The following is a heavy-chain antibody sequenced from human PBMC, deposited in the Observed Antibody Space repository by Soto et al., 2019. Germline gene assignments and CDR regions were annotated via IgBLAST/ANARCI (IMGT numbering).Heavy chain of an antibody. CDR1: GFTFNNFA. V-gene: IGHV3-30*14. CDR2: ISYDGTYK. CDR3: ANEVDVAFSSLQYGMDV. D-gene: IGHD4-4*01. J-gene: IGHJ6*02. Sequence: QVQLVESGGGVVQPGRSLRLSCAASGFTFNNFAMHWVRQAPGKGLEWVAFISYDGTYKYYAESVRGRFTVYRDNSKSTLFLHMNSLKFEDTAVYVCANEVDVAFSSLQYGMDVWGQVTTVTVSS.